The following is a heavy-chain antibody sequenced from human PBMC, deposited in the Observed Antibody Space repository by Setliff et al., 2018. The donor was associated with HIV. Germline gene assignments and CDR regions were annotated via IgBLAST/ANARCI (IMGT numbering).Heavy chain of an antibody. CDR1: GFTFSSHW. V-gene: IGHV3-74*01. CDR2: ITADGGGT. J-gene: IGHJ3*02. CDR3: TRVVGGNLYPSAFDI. D-gene: IGHD4-4*01. Sequence: PGGSLRLSCAASGFTFSSHWMHWVRQAPGKGLVWVSRITADGGGTNYADSVKGRFTISRDNAKNTVYLQMNSLRAEDTAVYYCTRVVGGNLYPSAFDIWAQGTMVTVPS.